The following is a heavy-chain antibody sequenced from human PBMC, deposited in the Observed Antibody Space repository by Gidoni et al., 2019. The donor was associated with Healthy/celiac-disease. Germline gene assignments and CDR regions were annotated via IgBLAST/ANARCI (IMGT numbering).Heavy chain of an antibody. CDR2: IWYDGSNK. Sequence: QVQLVESGGGVVQPGRSLRLSCAASGFTFSSYGMHWVRQAPGKGLGWVAVIWYDGSNKYYADSVKGRFTISRDNSKNTLYLQMNSLRAEDTAVYYCARERGYCSSTSCPTSFDIWGQGTMVTVSS. J-gene: IGHJ3*02. CDR1: GFTFSSYG. D-gene: IGHD2-2*01. CDR3: ARERGYCSSTSCPTSFDI. V-gene: IGHV3-33*01.